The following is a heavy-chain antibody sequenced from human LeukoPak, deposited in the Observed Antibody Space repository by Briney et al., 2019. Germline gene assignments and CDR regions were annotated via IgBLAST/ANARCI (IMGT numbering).Heavy chain of an antibody. CDR3: VKGGECDDDPGAIRYYFYYYMVV. J-gene: IGHJ6*03. D-gene: IGHD3-16*01. Sequence: GASVKVSCKASGYTFTGYYMHWVRQAPGQGLEWMGWINPNTGGTEYAQKFQGRVTMTRDTSISTAYMELSRLRSDDRAIYYCVKGGECDDDPGAIRYYFYYYMVVWGKGTTVTVSS. CDR2: INPNTGGT. V-gene: IGHV1-2*02. CDR1: GYTFTGYY.